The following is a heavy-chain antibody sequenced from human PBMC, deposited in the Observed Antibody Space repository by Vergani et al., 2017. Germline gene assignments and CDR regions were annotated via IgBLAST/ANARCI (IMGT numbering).Heavy chain of an antibody. CDR1: GYNFTNYW. CDR2: IHPADSDT. J-gene: IGHJ4*02. D-gene: IGHD3-22*01. CDR3: ARLYGRDSSGSKYFDY. V-gene: IGHV5-51*01. Sequence: EVQLVQSGAEVKKPGESLKISCQISGYNFTNYWIVWVRQMPGKGLEWMGIIHPADSDTRYSPSFQGQVTISVDKSISTAYLQRSSLRASDSAMYYCARLYGRDSSGSKYFDYWGQGTLVTVSS.